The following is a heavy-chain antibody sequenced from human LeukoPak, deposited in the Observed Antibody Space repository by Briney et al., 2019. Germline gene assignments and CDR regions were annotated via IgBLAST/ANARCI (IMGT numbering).Heavy chain of an antibody. J-gene: IGHJ4*02. CDR2: INHSGST. Sequence: PSETLSLTCAVYGGSFSGYYWSWIRQPPGKGLEWIGEINHSGSTNYNPSLKSRVTISVDTSKNQFSLKLSSVTAADTAVYYCARDFRYYYDSSGFDYWGLGTLVTVSS. CDR1: GGSFSGYY. CDR3: ARDFRYYYDSSGFDY. V-gene: IGHV4-34*01. D-gene: IGHD3-22*01.